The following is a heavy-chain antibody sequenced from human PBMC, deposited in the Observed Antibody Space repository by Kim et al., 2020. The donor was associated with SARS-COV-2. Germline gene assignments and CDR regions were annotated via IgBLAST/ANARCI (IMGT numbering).Heavy chain of an antibody. V-gene: IGHV3-15*01. Sequence: GGSLRLSCAASGFTFSDAWMGWVRQAPGKGLEWVGRIKSISDGGTIDFAAPVNGRFTISRDDSKNTLDLNMNSLKIEDTAVYFCTTDRWGGGQGTPVTVSS. CDR2: IKSISDGGTI. D-gene: IGHD7-27*01. J-gene: IGHJ4*02. CDR1: GFTFSDAW. CDR3: TTDRWG.